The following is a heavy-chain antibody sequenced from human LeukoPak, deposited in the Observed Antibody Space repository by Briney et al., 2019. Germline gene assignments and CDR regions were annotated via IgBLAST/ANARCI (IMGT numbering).Heavy chain of an antibody. J-gene: IGHJ4*02. CDR1: GYTFTGYY. V-gene: IGHV1-2*02. CDR2: INPNSGGT. CDR3: ARDTYYYDSSGYYSFDY. Sequence: EASVKVSCKASGYTFTGYYMHWVRQAPGQGLEWMGWINPNSGGTNYAQKFQGRVTMTRDTSISTAYMELSGLRSDDTAVYCCARDTYYYDSSGYYSFDYWGQGTLVTVSS. D-gene: IGHD3-22*01.